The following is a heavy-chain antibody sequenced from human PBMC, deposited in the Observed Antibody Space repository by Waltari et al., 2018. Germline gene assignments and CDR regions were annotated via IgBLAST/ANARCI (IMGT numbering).Heavy chain of an antibody. CDR2: MRGSGDAT. V-gene: IGHV3-23*01. CDR1: GFTFSSYA. D-gene: IGHD6-13*01. CDR3: AKDQELFAPTAATDY. J-gene: IGHJ4*02. Sequence: EVQLLESGGGLVQPGGSLRLSCAASGFTFSSYAMSWVRQAPGKGLEWVSTMRGSGDATYYADSVKGRFTISRDNSRDTLFLQMNSLRAADTALYYCAKDQELFAPTAATDYWGQGTLVTVSS.